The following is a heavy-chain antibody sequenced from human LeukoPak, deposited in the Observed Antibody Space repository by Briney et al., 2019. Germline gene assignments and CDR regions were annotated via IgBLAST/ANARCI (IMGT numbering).Heavy chain of an antibody. CDR3: ARVRGSSSWYRWFDP. CDR2: INHSGST. D-gene: IGHD6-13*01. CDR1: GGSFSGYY. Sequence: SETLSLTCAVYGGSFSGYYWSWIRQPPGKGLEWIGEINHSGSTNYNPSLKSRVTISVDTSKNQFSLKLSSVTAADTAVYYCARVRGSSSWYRWFDPWGQGTLVTVSS. J-gene: IGHJ5*02. V-gene: IGHV4-34*01.